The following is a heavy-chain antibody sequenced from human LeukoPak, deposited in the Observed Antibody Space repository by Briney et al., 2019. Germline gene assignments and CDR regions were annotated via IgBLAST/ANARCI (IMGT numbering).Heavy chain of an antibody. D-gene: IGHD6-6*01. J-gene: IGHJ4*02. CDR3: ARHRFFHSSSCFDY. CDR2: ISAYNGNT. V-gene: IGHV1-18*01. Sequence: ASVKVSCKASGYTFTSYGISWVRQAPGQGLEWMGWISAYNGNTNYAQKLQGRVTMTTDTSTSTAYMELRSLRSDDTAVYYCARHRFFHSSSCFDYWGQGTLVTVSS. CDR1: GYTFTSYG.